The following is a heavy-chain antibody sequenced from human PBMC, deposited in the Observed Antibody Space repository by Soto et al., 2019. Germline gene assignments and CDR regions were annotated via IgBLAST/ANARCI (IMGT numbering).Heavy chain of an antibody. CDR2: INHSGST. Sequence: SETLSLTCAVYGGSFSGYCWSWIRQPPGKGLEWIGEINHSGSTNYNPSLKSRVTISVDTSKNQFSLKLSSVTAADTAVYYCARGFWYSSGWYSDLYYYYYGMDVWGQGTTVTVSS. CDR3: ARGFWYSSGWYSDLYYYYYGMDV. J-gene: IGHJ6*02. V-gene: IGHV4-34*01. CDR1: GGSFSGYC. D-gene: IGHD6-19*01.